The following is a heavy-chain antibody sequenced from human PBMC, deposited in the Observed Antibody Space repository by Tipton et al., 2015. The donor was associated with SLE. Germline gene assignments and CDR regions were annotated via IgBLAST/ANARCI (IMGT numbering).Heavy chain of an antibody. V-gene: IGHV3-23*01. CDR1: GFTFSSYA. Sequence: SLRLSCAASGFTFSSYAMSWVRQAPGKGLEWVSAISGSGGSTYYADSVKGRFTISVDKSKNQFSLKLSSVTAADTAVYYCARPSRPGGAGLQHWGQGTLVTVSS. J-gene: IGHJ1*01. CDR3: ARPSRPGGAGLQH. CDR2: ISGSGGST. D-gene: IGHD1-26*01.